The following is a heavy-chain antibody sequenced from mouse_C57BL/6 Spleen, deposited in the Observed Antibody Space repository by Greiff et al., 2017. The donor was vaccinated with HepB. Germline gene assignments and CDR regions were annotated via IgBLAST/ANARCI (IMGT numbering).Heavy chain of an antibody. J-gene: IGHJ3*01. Sequence: VQLQQSGAELVRPGTSVKMSCKASGYTFTNYWIGWAKQRPGHGLEWIGDIYPGGGYTNYNEKFKGKATLTADKSSSTAYMQFSSLTSEDSAIYDGAGDYGSSSPGFAYWGQGTLVTVSA. CDR1: GYTFTNYW. D-gene: IGHD1-1*01. CDR2: IYPGGGYT. CDR3: AGDYGSSSPGFAY. V-gene: IGHV1-63*01.